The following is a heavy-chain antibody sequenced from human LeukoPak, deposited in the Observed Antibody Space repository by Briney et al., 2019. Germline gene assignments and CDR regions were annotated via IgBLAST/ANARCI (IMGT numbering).Heavy chain of an antibody. CDR2: IVVGSGNT. J-gene: IGHJ5*02. D-gene: IGHD2-8*01. V-gene: IGHV1-58*02. CDR1: GFTFTSSA. CDR3: AARYCTNGVCYNGFDP. Sequence: ETSVKLSFKASGFTFTSSAMQWVRQARGQRLEWIGWIVVGSGNTNYEQKFQERVTITRDMSTSTDYMELSSLRSEDTAVYCCAARYCTNGVCYNGFDPWGQGALVTVCS.